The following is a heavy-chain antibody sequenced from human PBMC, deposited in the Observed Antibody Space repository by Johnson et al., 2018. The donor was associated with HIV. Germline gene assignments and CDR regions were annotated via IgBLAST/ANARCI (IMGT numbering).Heavy chain of an antibody. CDR3: ARDSEDSSGFGAFDI. CDR2: ISSNGGST. CDR1: GFTFSSYA. J-gene: IGHJ3*02. Sequence: VQLVESGGGLVQPGGSLRLSCAASGFTFSSYAMHWVRQAPGKGLEFVSAISSNGGSTYYANSVKGSFTISRDNSKNTLYLQMGSLRAEDMAVYYCARDSEDSSGFGAFDIWGQGTMVIVS. D-gene: IGHD6-19*01. V-gene: IGHV3-64*01.